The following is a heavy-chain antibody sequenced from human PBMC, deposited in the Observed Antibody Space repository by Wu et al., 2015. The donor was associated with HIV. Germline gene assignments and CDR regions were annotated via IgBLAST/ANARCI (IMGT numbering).Heavy chain of an antibody. CDR1: GGTFSSYA. Sequence: QVQLVQSGAEVKKPGSSVKVSCKASGGTFSSYAISWVRQAPGQGLEWMGRIIPIFGTANYAQKFQGRVTITADESTSTAYMELSSLRSEDTAVYYCASPPGGYDYGEPGNYYYYGMDVWGQGTTVTVSS. CDR2: IIPIFGTA. V-gene: IGHV1-69*13. D-gene: IGHD5-12*01. CDR3: ASPPGGYDYGEPGNYYYYGMDV. J-gene: IGHJ6*02.